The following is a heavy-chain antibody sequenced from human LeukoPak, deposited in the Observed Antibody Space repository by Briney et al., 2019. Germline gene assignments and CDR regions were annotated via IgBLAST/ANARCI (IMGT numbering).Heavy chain of an antibody. Sequence: SEPLSLTCTVSGGSISSYYWSWIRQPPGKGLEWIGYIYYSGSTNYNPSLKSRVTISVDTSKNQFSLKLSSVTAADTAVYYCAREANYYDSSGKYNWFDPWGQGTLVTVSS. CDR1: GGSISSYY. CDR3: AREANYYDSSGKYNWFDP. CDR2: IYYSGST. V-gene: IGHV4-59*01. J-gene: IGHJ5*02. D-gene: IGHD3-22*01.